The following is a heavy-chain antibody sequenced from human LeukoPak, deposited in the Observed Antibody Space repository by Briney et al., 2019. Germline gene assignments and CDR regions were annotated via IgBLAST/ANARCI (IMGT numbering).Heavy chain of an antibody. CDR2: INPNSGGT. D-gene: IGHD1-26*01. J-gene: IGHJ4*02. CDR3: ARATRSRRWELPAYFDY. V-gene: IGHV1-2*06. Sequence: GASVKVSCKASGYTFTGYYMHWVRQAPGQGLEWMGRINPNSGGTNYAQKFQGRVTMTRDTSISTAYMALSRMRSDDTAVYYCARATRSRRWELPAYFDYWGQGTLVSVSS. CDR1: GYTFTGYY.